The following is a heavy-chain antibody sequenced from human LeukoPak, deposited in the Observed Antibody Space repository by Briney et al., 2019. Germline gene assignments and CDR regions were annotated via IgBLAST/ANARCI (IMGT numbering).Heavy chain of an antibody. CDR1: GYTFGTHW. J-gene: IGHJ5*02. Sequence: GASVKVSCKPSGYTFGTHWMHWVRQAPGQGLEWMAIINPSGDFRSYAQKFQGRVTVTRGMSTRTVCMELSDLRPEDTALYYCARDYSGQWEQLTGWWIDPWGQGTLVIVSS. CDR3: ARDYSGQWEQLTGWWIDP. D-gene: IGHD1-26*01. CDR2: INPSGDFR. V-gene: IGHV1-46*01.